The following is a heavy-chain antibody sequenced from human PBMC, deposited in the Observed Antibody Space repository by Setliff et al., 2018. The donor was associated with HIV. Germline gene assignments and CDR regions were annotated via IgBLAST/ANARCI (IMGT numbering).Heavy chain of an antibody. J-gene: IGHJ4*02. CDR2: INIKNGNT. D-gene: IGHD6-6*01. V-gene: IGHV1-18*01. CDR3: ARDAPGNTEAAPDY. Sequence: GASVKVSCKASGYSFTSYGMNWVRQAPGQGLEWMGWINIKNGNTNYEQKLQGRVTMTTDTSTSTAYMELRSLRSDDTAVYYCARDAPGNTEAAPDYWGQGTLVTVSS. CDR1: GYSFTSYG.